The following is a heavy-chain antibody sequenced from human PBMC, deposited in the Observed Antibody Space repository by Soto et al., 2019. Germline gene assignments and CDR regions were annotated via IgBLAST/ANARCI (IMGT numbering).Heavy chain of an antibody. Sequence: GASVKVSCKASGYTFTSYGISWVRQAPGQGLEWMGWISAYNGNTNYAQKLQGRVTMTTDTSTSTAYMELRSLRSDDTAVYYCARDHGSNGLYYYSMDLWGQGTTVTVSS. CDR2: ISAYNGNT. D-gene: IGHD2-8*01. V-gene: IGHV1-18*01. CDR1: GYTFTSYG. J-gene: IGHJ6*02. CDR3: ARDHGSNGLYYYSMDL.